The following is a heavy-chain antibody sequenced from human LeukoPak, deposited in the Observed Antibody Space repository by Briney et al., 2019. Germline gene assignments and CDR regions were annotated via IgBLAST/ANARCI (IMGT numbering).Heavy chain of an antibody. V-gene: IGHV4-59*01. CDR3: ARDRRGYYY. CDR1: GGSISSYY. J-gene: IGHJ4*02. Sequence: SETLSLTCTVSGGSISSYYWSWIRQPPGKGLEWIGYIYYSGSINYNPSLKSRVTISVDTSKNQFSLKLSSVTAADTAVYYCARDRRGYYYWGQGTLVTVSS. CDR2: IYYSGSI. D-gene: IGHD5-18*01.